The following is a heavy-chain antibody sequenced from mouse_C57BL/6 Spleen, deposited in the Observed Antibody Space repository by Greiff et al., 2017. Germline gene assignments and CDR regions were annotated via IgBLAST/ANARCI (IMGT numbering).Heavy chain of an antibody. Sequence: EVQLQQSGAELVKPGASVKLSCTASGFNIKDYYMHWVKQRTEQGLEWIGRIDPEDGETKYAPKFPGKATITADTSSNTAYLQLSSLTSEDTAVYYCARDDDGGGDYWGQGTTLTVSS. V-gene: IGHV14-2*01. J-gene: IGHJ2*01. CDR1: GFNIKDYY. CDR3: ARDDDGGGDY. D-gene: IGHD2-3*01. CDR2: IDPEDGET.